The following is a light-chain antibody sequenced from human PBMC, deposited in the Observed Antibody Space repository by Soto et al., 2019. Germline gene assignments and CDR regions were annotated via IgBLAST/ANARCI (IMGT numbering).Light chain of an antibody. Sequence: DIQMTQSPSTLSASVGDRLTITCRTSQSSTDWLAWYQQKPGKAPKFLIYKASNLEGGVPSRFSGSGSGTEFTLTISSVQPDDFATYYCQYWDDYSWTFGQGTKVEIK. CDR1: QSSTDW. J-gene: IGKJ1*01. V-gene: IGKV1-5*03. CDR3: QYWDDYSWT. CDR2: KAS.